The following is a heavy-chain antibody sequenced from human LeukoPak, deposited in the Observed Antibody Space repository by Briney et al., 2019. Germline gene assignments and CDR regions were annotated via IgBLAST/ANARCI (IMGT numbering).Heavy chain of an antibody. CDR1: GFTFDDYA. V-gene: IGHV3-9*01. D-gene: IGHD3-22*01. Sequence: GGSLRLSCAASGFTFDDYAMHWVRQAPGKGLEWVSGISWNSGSIGYADSVEGRFTISRDNAKNSLYLQMNSLRAEDTALYYCAYSSGYYFIDYWGQGTLVTVSS. J-gene: IGHJ4*02. CDR2: ISWNSGSI. CDR3: AYSSGYYFIDY.